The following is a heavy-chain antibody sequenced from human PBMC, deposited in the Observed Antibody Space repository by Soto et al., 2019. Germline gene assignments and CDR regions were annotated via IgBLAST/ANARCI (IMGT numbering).Heavy chain of an antibody. Sequence: PGESLTISWKGSGYRFTSYWIGWVRQMPGKGLEWMGIIYPGDSDTRYSPSFQAQVTISADKSISTAYLQWSSLKASATAMYYCPRRAFGELLRGGESYCYYMDVCHKRNTVAVSS. D-gene: IGHD3-10*01. CDR3: PRRAFGELLRGGESYCYYMDV. V-gene: IGHV5-51*01. J-gene: IGHJ6*03. CDR1: GYRFTSYW. CDR2: IYPGDSDT.